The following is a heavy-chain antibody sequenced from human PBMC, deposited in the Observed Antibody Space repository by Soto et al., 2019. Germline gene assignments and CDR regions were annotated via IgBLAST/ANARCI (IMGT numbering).Heavy chain of an antibody. D-gene: IGHD3-10*01. CDR2: MWYHGRDL. V-gene: IGHV3-33*06. CDR3: AKDAGLLWFGELLDY. J-gene: IGHJ4*02. CDR1: GFSFSDYV. Sequence: GGSLRLSCAASGFSFSDYVMHWVRQAPGKGLDWVAVMWYHGRDLFYADSVKGRFTISRDNSKNTLYLQMNSLRAEDTAVYYCAKDAGLLWFGELLDYWGQGTLVTVSS.